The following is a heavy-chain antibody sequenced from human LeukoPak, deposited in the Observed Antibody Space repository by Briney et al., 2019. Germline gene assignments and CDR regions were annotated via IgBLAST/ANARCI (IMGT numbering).Heavy chain of an antibody. D-gene: IGHD5-18*01. CDR2: IIPILGIA. J-gene: IGHJ4*02. Sequence: SVKVSCKASGGTFSSYAISWVRQAPGQGLEWMGRIIPILGIANYAQKFQGRVTITADKSTSTAYMELSSLRSEDTAVYYCARGGSGYSLLRPFDYWGQGTLVTVSS. CDR1: GGTFSSYA. V-gene: IGHV1-69*04. CDR3: ARGGSGYSLLRPFDY.